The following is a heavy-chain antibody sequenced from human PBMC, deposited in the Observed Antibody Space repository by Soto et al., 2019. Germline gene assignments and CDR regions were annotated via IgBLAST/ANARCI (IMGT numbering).Heavy chain of an antibody. J-gene: IGHJ3*02. CDR2: IKSKTDGGTT. CDR1: GFTFSNAW. CDR3: TTYYYGSGSYYFDAFDI. Sequence: EVQLVESGGGLVKPGGSLRLSCAASGFTFSNAWMSWVRQAPGKGLEWVGRIKSKTDGGTTDYAAPVKGRFTISRDGSKNTLYLQMNSLKTEDTAVYYCTTYYYGSGSYYFDAFDIWGQGTMVTVSS. V-gene: IGHV3-15*01. D-gene: IGHD3-10*01.